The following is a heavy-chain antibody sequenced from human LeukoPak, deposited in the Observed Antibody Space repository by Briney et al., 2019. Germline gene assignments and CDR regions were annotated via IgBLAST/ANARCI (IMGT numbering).Heavy chain of an antibody. D-gene: IGHD3-22*01. CDR2: INPKSGGT. CDR1: GFTFNGYY. Sequence: ASVTVSCKASGFTFNGYYIHFVRQAPAQGLEWMGWINPKSGGTKYAHDFQGRVIMTRDRPITTVYMELRSLRSDDAAVYYCARGASLTYYYDSSGFYSFDYWGQGSLVTVSS. CDR3: ARGASLTYYYDSSGFYSFDY. J-gene: IGHJ4*02. V-gene: IGHV1-2*07.